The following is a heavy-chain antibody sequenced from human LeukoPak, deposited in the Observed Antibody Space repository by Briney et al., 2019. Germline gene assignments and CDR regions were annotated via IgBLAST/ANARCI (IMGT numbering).Heavy chain of an antibody. J-gene: IGHJ6*03. CDR3: AKSAVAHRNYYYYMDV. Sequence: PGGSLRLSCAASGFTFSSYSMNWVRQAPGKGLEWVSSISSSSSYIYYADSVKGRFTISRDNAKNSLYLQMNSLRAEDMALYYCAKSAVAHRNYYYYMDVWGKGTTVTVSS. CDR1: GFTFSSYS. CDR2: ISSSSSYI. V-gene: IGHV3-21*04. D-gene: IGHD6-19*01.